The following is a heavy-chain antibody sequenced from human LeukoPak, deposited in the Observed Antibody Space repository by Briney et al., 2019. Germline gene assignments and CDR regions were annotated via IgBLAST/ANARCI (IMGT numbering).Heavy chain of an antibody. D-gene: IGHD2-15*01. CDR3: ARAYCSGGSCYYFDY. V-gene: IGHV3-48*03. J-gene: IGHJ4*02. CDR1: GFTFSSYE. CDR2: ISSSGSTI. Sequence: GGSLRLSCAASGFTFSSYEMNWVRQAPGKGLEWVSYISSSGSTIYYADSVKGRFTISRDNSKNTLYLQMNSLRAEDTAMYYCARAYCSGGSCYYFDYWGQGTLVTVSS.